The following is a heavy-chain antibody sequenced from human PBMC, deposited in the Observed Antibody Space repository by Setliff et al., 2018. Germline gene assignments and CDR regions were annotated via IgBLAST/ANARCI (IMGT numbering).Heavy chain of an antibody. CDR3: ARYDSSGYSENYYFDY. J-gene: IGHJ4*02. D-gene: IGHD3-22*01. V-gene: IGHV4-4*07. Sequence: SETLSLTCTVSGGSISSYYWSWIRQPAGKGLEWIGRIYSRGNTNYNPSLKSRVTMSVDTSKNQFSLRLSSVTAADTAIYYCARYDSSGYSENYYFDYWGQGTLVTVSS. CDR1: GGSISSYY. CDR2: IYSRGNT.